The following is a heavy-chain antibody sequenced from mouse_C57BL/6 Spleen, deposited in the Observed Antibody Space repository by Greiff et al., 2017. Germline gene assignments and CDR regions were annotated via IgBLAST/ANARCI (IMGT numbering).Heavy chain of an antibody. Sequence: QVQLQQSGAELVRPGTSVKVSCKASGYAFTNYLIEWVKQRPGQGLEWIGVINPGSGGTNYNEKFKGKVTLTADKSSSTAYMQLSSLTSEDSAVYFCARGGNALDYWGQGTTLTVSS. V-gene: IGHV1-54*01. D-gene: IGHD6-1*01. J-gene: IGHJ2*01. CDR2: INPGSGGT. CDR3: ARGGNALDY. CDR1: GYAFTNYL.